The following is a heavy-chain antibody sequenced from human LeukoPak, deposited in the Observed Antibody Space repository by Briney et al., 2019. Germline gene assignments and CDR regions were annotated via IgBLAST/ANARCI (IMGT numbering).Heavy chain of an antibody. V-gene: IGHV3-23*01. CDR2: ISGGGGSS. CDR3: AGSQAIYGDYDDY. D-gene: IGHD4-17*01. CDR1: GFTFSNYA. Sequence: PGGSLRLSCAASGFTFSNYAMSWVRQAPGRGLEWVSGISGGGGSSDYADSVKGRFTISRDNSKNTLYLQVDSLRAEDTAVYYCAGSQAIYGDYDDYWGQGTLVTVSS. J-gene: IGHJ4*02.